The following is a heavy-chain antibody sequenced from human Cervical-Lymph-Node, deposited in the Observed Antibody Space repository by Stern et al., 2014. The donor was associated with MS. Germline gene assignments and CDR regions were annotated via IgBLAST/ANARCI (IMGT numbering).Heavy chain of an antibody. CDR3: ARGYCSSTSCSDYFDY. CDR2: INPNSGGT. D-gene: IGHD2-2*01. Sequence: VQLVESGAEVKKPGASVKVSCKASGYTFTGYYMHWVRQAPGQGLEWMGWINPNSGGTNYAQRFQGWVTMTRDTSISTAYMELSRLRSDDTAVYYCARGYCSSTSCSDYFDYWGQGTLVTVCS. J-gene: IGHJ4*02. CDR1: GYTFTGYY. V-gene: IGHV1-2*04.